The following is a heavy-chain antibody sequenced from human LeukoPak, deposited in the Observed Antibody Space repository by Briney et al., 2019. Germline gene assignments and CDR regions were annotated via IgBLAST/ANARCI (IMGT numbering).Heavy chain of an antibody. J-gene: IGHJ4*02. CDR1: GFTFRTYW. V-gene: IGHV3-7*01. Sequence: GGSLRLSCAASGFTFRTYWMNWVRQAPGKGLEWVASVKQDGSENYYVDSVKGRFTISRDNAKNSVYLQMNSLRAEDTAVYFCARDRNTDFWSGYYTNYFDDWGQGTLVTVSS. CDR3: ARDRNTDFWSGYYTNYFDD. CDR2: VKQDGSEN. D-gene: IGHD3-3*01.